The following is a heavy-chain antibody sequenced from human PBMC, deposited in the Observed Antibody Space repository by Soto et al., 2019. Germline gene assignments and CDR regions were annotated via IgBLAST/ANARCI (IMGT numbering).Heavy chain of an antibody. CDR1: GFTFSNYA. CDR3: AKMDRITIFGVVSIDY. J-gene: IGHJ4*02. D-gene: IGHD3-3*01. Sequence: EVQLLESGGGSVQPGGSLRLSCVVSGFTFSNYAMNWVRQAPGKGLEWVAVISGSGGSSYYADSVKGRFTMSRDNSENTLYLQLNSLTAEDTAVYYCAKMDRITIFGVVSIDYWGQGTLVTVSS. V-gene: IGHV3-23*01. CDR2: ISGSGGSS.